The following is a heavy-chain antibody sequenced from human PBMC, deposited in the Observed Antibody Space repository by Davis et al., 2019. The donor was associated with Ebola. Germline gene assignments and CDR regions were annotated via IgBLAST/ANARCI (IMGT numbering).Heavy chain of an antibody. CDR1: GFTFSEYA. J-gene: IGHJ4*02. Sequence: GESLKISCAASGFTFSEYAIHWVRQAPGKGLEWVAVISYDGSNKYYAESVKGRFTISRDDSKNTLYLQMNSLRAEDTAVYYCAKVPRYYDFWSGYPDYWGQGTLVTVSS. CDR3: AKVPRYYDFWSGYPDY. D-gene: IGHD3-3*01. CDR2: ISYDGSNK. V-gene: IGHV3-30-3*01.